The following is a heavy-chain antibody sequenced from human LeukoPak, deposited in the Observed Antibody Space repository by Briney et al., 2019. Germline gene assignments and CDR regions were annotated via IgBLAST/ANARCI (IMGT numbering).Heavy chain of an antibody. CDR1: GFAFHDYW. Sequence: GGSLRLSCAASGFAFHDYWMNWFRQASGKGLEWVSAISGSGGSTYYADSVKGRFTISRDNSKNTLYLQMNSLRAEDTAVYYCAKDLALSYGSGNSWGQGTLVTVSS. CDR3: AKDLALSYGSGNS. V-gene: IGHV3-23*01. CDR2: ISGSGGST. J-gene: IGHJ4*02. D-gene: IGHD3-10*01.